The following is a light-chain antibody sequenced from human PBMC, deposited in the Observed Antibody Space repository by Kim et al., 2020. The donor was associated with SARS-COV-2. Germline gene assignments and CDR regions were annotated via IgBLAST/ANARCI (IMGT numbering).Light chain of an antibody. Sequence: SVSTGERDTLSCRASQSVNNKLAWYQQKPGQAPRLLIYGASTRATGVPARFSGSGSGTEFTLTISSLQSEDFAIYYCQQFNNRPYTFGQGTKLEI. CDR3: QQFNNRPYT. CDR1: QSVNNK. V-gene: IGKV3-15*01. CDR2: GAS. J-gene: IGKJ2*01.